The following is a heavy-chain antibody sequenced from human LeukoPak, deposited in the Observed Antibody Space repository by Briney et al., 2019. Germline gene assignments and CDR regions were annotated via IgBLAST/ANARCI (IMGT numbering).Heavy chain of an antibody. CDR3: ARDQGGKLGMDPNWFDP. CDR2: IRYDGSNK. J-gene: IGHJ5*02. Sequence: GGSLRLSCAASGFTFSSYGMHWVRQAPGKGLEWVAFIRYDGSNKYYADSVKGRFTISRDNSKNTLYLQMNSLRAEDTAVYYCARDQGGKLGMDPNWFDPWGQGTLVTVSS. D-gene: IGHD7-27*01. CDR1: GFTFSSYG. V-gene: IGHV3-30*02.